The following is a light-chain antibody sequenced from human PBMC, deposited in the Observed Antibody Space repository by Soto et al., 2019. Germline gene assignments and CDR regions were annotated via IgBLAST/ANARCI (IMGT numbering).Light chain of an antibody. CDR3: AAWDDSLSYV. Sequence: QYVLTQPPSASGTPGQRVTISCSGSSSNIGSNTVTWYQQLPGTAPKLLIYSNNQRPSGVPDRFSGSKSGTSASLAISGLQSEDEADYYCAAWDDSLSYVFGTATQLTVL. J-gene: IGLJ1*01. CDR1: SSNIGSNT. CDR2: SNN. V-gene: IGLV1-44*01.